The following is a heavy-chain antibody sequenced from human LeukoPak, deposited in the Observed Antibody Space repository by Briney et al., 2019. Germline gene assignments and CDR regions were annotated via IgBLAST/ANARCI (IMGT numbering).Heavy chain of an antibody. CDR3: AISVARYCTAGSCYWAY. J-gene: IGHJ4*02. CDR1: GYTFTSYG. Sequence: VASVKVSCTASGYTFTSYGISWVRQAPGQGLEWMGWISAYNGNTNYAPTLQRRVTITTATSTRTAYMQRWSLRSDATAVYYCAISVARYCTAGSCYWAYCGQGTLVTVSS. D-gene: IGHD2-15*01. CDR2: ISAYNGNT. V-gene: IGHV1-18*01.